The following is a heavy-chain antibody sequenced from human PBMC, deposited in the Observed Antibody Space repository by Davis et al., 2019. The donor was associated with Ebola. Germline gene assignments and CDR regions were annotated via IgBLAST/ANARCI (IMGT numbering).Heavy chain of an antibody. Sequence: AASVKVSCKASGGTFSSYAISWVRQAPGQGLEWMGGIIPIFGTANYAQKFQGRVTITADESTSTAYMELSSLRSEDTAVYYCALWQQLGYYFDYWVQGTLVTVSS. CDR1: GGTFSSYA. CDR3: ALWQQLGYYFDY. V-gene: IGHV1-69*13. D-gene: IGHD6-13*01. CDR2: IIPIFGTA. J-gene: IGHJ4*02.